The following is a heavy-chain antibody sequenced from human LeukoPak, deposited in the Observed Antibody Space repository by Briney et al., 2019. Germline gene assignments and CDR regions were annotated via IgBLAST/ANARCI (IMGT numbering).Heavy chain of an antibody. Sequence: GGSLGLSCAASGFTFRNYVIHWVRQAPGKGLEWVANIKQDGSEKYYVDSVKGRFTISRDNAKNSLYLQMNSLRAEDTAVYYCVRVRGGYCSGGSCYYYFFDYWGQGTLVTVSS. J-gene: IGHJ4*02. CDR1: GFTFRNYV. V-gene: IGHV3-7*03. D-gene: IGHD2-15*01. CDR3: VRVRGGYCSGGSCYYYFFDY. CDR2: IKQDGSEK.